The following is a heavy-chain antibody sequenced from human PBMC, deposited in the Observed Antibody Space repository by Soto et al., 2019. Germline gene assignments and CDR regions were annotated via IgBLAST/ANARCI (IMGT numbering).Heavy chain of an antibody. Sequence: GASVRVSCKASGCTFTSYYMHWVGQAPVRGLEWMGMINPSGGSTSYAQKFPGRVTMTRDTSTSTVYMETSSLRADATAVYYCARDRKSWFGELLRYGMDVWGHGSTAAVSS. D-gene: IGHD3-10*01. CDR2: INPSGGST. J-gene: IGHJ6*02. V-gene: IGHV1-46*01. CDR1: GCTFTSYY. CDR3: ARDRKSWFGELLRYGMDV.